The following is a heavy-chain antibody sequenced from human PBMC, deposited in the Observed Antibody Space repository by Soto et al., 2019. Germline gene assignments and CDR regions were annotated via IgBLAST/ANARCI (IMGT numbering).Heavy chain of an antibody. Sequence: PSETLSLTCTVSGGSISSGDYYWSWIRQPPGKGLEWIGYIYYSGSTYYNPSLKSRVTISVDTSKNQFSLKLSSVTAADTAVYYCARGRGMVRGVIRISPFDYWGQGTLVTVSS. V-gene: IGHV4-30-4*01. J-gene: IGHJ4*02. CDR1: GGSISSGDYY. CDR3: ARGRGMVRGVIRISPFDY. CDR2: IYYSGST. D-gene: IGHD3-10*01.